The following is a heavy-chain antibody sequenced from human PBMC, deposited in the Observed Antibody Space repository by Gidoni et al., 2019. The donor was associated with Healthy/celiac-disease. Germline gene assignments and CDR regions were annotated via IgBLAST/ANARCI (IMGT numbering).Heavy chain of an antibody. D-gene: IGHD2-15*01. Sequence: QLPLQESGPGLVKPSETLSLTCPVSGGSLSSSSYYCGWIRQPPGKGLEWIGSIYYSGSTYYNPSLKSRVTISVDTSKNQFSLKLSSVTAADTAVYYCARLQWSPNYYFDYWGQGTLVTVSS. CDR2: IYYSGST. CDR1: GGSLSSSSYY. V-gene: IGHV4-39*01. J-gene: IGHJ4*02. CDR3: ARLQWSPNYYFDY.